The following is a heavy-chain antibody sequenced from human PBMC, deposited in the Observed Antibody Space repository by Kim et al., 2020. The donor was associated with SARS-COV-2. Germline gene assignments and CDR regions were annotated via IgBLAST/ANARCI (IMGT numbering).Heavy chain of an antibody. CDR2: IYYSGST. J-gene: IGHJ6*02. V-gene: IGHV4-59*01. Sequence: SETLSLTCTVSGGSISTYYWSWIRQPPGKGLEWIGYIYYSGSTNYNPSLKSRVTISVDTSNNQFSLKLSSVTAADPAVYYCARVRPLYSGSYYYGMDVWGQGTTVTVSS. D-gene: IGHD1-26*01. CDR3: ARVRPLYSGSYYYGMDV. CDR1: GGSISTYY.